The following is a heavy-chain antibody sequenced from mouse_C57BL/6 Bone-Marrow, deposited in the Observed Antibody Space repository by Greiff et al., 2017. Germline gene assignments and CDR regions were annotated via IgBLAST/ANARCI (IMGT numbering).Heavy chain of an antibody. D-gene: IGHD4-1*01. Sequence: QVQLKQPGAELVKPGASVKMSCKASGYTFTSYWITWVKQRPGQGLEWIGDIYPTSGRTNYNEKFKNKAILTVDTSSNTAYMQLSSLTSEDSAVFYCARSGPVGRSFDDWGQGTTLTGSS. J-gene: IGHJ2*01. V-gene: IGHV1-55*01. CDR2: IYPTSGRT. CDR3: ARSGPVGRSFDD. CDR1: GYTFTSYW.